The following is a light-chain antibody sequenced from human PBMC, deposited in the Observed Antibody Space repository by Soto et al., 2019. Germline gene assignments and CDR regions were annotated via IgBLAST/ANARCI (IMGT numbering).Light chain of an antibody. V-gene: IGLV2-14*01. CDR1: SSDVGGYSY. J-gene: IGLJ1*01. CDR2: EVT. Sequence: QSALTQPASVSGSPGQSITISCTGTSSDVGGYSYVSWYQQHPGKAPKLMIYEVTNRPSGVSNRFSGSKSGNTASLTISGLQAEDEADYYCSSYISSSSSDVFGTGTKVTVL. CDR3: SSYISSSSSDV.